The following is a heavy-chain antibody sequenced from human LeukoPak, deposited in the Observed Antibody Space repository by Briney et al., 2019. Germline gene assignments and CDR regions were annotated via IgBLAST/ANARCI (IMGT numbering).Heavy chain of an antibody. V-gene: IGHV1-2*02. CDR3: APGGNYYGAGSYYALDY. CDR2: INPNSGGT. CDR1: VYTFTGYY. D-gene: IGHD3-10*01. J-gene: IGHJ4*02. Sequence: SVTVPCKASVYTFTGYYMHWVRQAPGQGVEWMGWINPNSGGTNYGQKFQGRVTMTRATSIRTASMELSSLRSAATAVYYCAPGGNYYGAGSYYALDYWGQGTLVTVSS.